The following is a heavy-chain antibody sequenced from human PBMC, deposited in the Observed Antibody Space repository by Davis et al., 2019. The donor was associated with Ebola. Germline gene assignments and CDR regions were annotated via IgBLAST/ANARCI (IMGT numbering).Heavy chain of an antibody. CDR2: INPSGGST. J-gene: IGHJ4*02. CDR1: GYTFTSYY. CDR3: ARGSYYDILTGYSAPFYNDLTPLDY. D-gene: IGHD3-9*01. V-gene: IGHV1-46*01. Sequence: ASVKVSCKASGYTFTSYYMHWVRQAPGQGLEWMGIINPSGGSTSYAQKFQGRVTMTRDTSTSTVYMELSSLRSEDTAVYYCARGSYYDILTGYSAPFYNDLTPLDYWGQGTLVTVSS.